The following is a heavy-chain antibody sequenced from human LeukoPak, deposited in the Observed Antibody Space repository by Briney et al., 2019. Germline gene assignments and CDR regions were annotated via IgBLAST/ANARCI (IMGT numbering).Heavy chain of an antibody. CDR1: GLTFGDHF. J-gene: IGHJ4*02. V-gene: IGHV3-72*01. CDR3: ASWYEIH. CDR2: SRNKANSYTT. D-gene: IGHD6-13*01. Sequence: GGSLRLSCAASGLTFGDHFLDWVRQAPGKGLEWAGRSRNKANSYTTEYAASVKGRFTISRDDSKNSVYLQMNSLRAEDTAVYYCASWYEIHWGQGTLVTVSS.